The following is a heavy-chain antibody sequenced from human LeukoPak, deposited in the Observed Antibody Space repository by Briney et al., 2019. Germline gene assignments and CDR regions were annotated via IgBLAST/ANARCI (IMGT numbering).Heavy chain of an antibody. J-gene: IGHJ3*02. CDR1: GFTFDDYA. CDR2: ISWNSGSI. CDR3: AKDDELWFGELFAAFDI. D-gene: IGHD3-10*01. Sequence: GGSLRLSCAASGFTFDDYAMHWVRQAPGKGLEWVSGISWNSGSIGYADSVKGRFTISRDNAKNSLYLQMNSLRAEDTALYYCAKDDELWFGELFAAFDIWGQGTMVTVSS. V-gene: IGHV3-9*01.